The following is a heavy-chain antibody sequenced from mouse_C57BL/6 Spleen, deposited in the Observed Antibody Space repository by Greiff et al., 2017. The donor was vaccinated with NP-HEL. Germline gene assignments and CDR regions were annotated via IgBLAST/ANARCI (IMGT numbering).Heavy chain of an antibody. D-gene: IGHD1-1*01. CDR1: GFSFTSYG. V-gene: IGHV2-5*01. Sequence: QVQLQQSGPGLVQPSQSLSITCTASGFSFTSYGVHWVRQSPGKGLEWLGVIWRGGSTDYKAAFMSRLSITKDNSKSQVFFKMNSLQADDTAIYYCAKNELNYGGFAYWGQGTLVTVSA. J-gene: IGHJ3*01. CDR3: AKNELNYGGFAY. CDR2: IWRGGST.